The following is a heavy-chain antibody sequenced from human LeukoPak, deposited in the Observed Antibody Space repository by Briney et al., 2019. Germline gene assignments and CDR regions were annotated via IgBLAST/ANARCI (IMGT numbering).Heavy chain of an antibody. V-gene: IGHV5-51*01. J-gene: IGHJ4*02. CDR3: ARLVHYYDSSGYHKYYFDY. CDR1: GYSFTSYL. Sequence: PGESLKISCKGSGYSFTSYLIGWVRQMPGKGLEWMGIIYPGDSDTRYSPSFQGQVTISADKSISTAYLQWSSLKASDTAMYYCARLVHYYDSSGYHKYYFDYWGQGTLVTVSS. D-gene: IGHD3-22*01. CDR2: IYPGDSDT.